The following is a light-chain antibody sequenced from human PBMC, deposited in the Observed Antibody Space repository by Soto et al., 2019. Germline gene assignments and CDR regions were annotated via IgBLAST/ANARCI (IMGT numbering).Light chain of an antibody. J-gene: IGLJ2*01. CDR1: SSDVGGYRF. V-gene: IGLV2-23*01. Sequence: QSALTQPASVSGSPGQSITTSCTGTSSDVGGYRFVSWYQQHPGKAPKLMVYEGSNRPSGVSNRFSGSKSGNTASLTISGLQAEDEADYYCCSYAGSGTSVVFGGGTKLTVL. CDR2: EGS. CDR3: CSYAGSGTSVV.